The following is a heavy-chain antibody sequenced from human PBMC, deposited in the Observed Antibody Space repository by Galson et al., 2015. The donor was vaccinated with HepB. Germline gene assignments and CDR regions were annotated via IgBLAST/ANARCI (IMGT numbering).Heavy chain of an antibody. CDR3: TRGDLEMTY. CDR2: TYYRSKWYN. J-gene: IGHJ4*02. Sequence: CAISGDSVSSNSAAWNRIRQSPSRGLEWLGRTYYRSKWYNNYAVSVKSRITINPDTTKNQFSLQLNSVTPEDTAVYYCTRGDLEMTYWGQGTLATVSS. V-gene: IGHV6-1*01. CDR1: GDSVSSNSAA. D-gene: IGHD1-1*01.